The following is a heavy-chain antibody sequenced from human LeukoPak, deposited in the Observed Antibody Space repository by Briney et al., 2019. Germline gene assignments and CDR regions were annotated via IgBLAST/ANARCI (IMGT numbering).Heavy chain of an antibody. Sequence: SQTLSLTCTVSGGSISSGSYYWSWIRQPPGKGLEWIGYIYYSGSTNYNPSLKSRVTISVDTSKNQFSLKLSSVTAADTAVYYCARLRTDTAMVIDYWGQGTLVTVSS. CDR3: ARLRTDTAMVIDY. V-gene: IGHV4-61*01. CDR1: GGSISSGSYY. J-gene: IGHJ4*02. D-gene: IGHD5-18*01. CDR2: IYYSGST.